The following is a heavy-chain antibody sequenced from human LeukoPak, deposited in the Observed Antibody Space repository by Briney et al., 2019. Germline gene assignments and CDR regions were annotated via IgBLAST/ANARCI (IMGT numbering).Heavy chain of an antibody. Sequence: ASVKVSCKASGYTFTSYGISWVRQAPGQGLEWMGWISAYNGNTNYAQKLQGRVTMTTDTSTRTAYMELSSLRSDATAVYYCARVGIAAAGLFDYWGQGTLVTVSS. CDR2: ISAYNGNT. J-gene: IGHJ4*02. D-gene: IGHD6-13*01. CDR3: ARVGIAAAGLFDY. V-gene: IGHV1-18*01. CDR1: GYTFTSYG.